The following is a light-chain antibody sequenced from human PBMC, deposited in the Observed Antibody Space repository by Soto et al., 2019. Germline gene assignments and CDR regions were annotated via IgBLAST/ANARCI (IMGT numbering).Light chain of an antibody. V-gene: IGKV1-39*01. CDR2: AAS. J-gene: IGKJ1*01. CDR1: QTISNY. CDR3: QQSYSSPWT. Sequence: DIRMTQSPSSLSASVGDRVTITCRASQTISNYLNWYQQKPGKAPKLLIYAASSLQSGVPSRFSASGSGTDFTLTISSLQPEDFALYYCQQSYSSPWTFGRGTKLEIK.